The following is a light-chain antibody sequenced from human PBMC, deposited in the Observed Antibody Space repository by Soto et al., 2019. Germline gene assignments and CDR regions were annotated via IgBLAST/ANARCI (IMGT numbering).Light chain of an antibody. CDR1: ISNIGGNY. V-gene: IGLV1-40*01. J-gene: IGLJ3*02. CDR2: GNS. Sequence: QSVLTQPPSVSAAPGQKVIISCSGSISNIGGNYVSWYQQVPGTAPKLLIYGNSNRPSGVPDRFSGSKSGTSASLAINGLQAEDEAHYYCQSYDNSLSGSWVFGGGTQLTVL. CDR3: QSYDNSLSGSWV.